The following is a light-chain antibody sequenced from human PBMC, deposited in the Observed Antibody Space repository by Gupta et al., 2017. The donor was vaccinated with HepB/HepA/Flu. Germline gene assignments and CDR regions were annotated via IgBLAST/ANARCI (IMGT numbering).Light chain of an antibody. V-gene: IGKV3-11*01. CDR2: AAA. J-gene: IGKJ4*01. CDR1: KSVRSY. Sequence: EIVLTQSPATLSLSPGERANLSCRASKSVRSYLAWYQQKPGQAPRLLIYAAANRDTGIPARFSGSGSGTDFTLTISSLEPEDLAVYYCQQRSNWPPTFGGGTKVEIK. CDR3: QQRSNWPPT.